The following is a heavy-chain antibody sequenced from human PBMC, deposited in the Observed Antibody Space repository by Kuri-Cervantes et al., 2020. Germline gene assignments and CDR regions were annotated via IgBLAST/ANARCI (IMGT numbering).Heavy chain of an antibody. CDR3: AKDFMSLDISGYHS. Sequence: GESLKISCAASRFTFSRYWMSWVRQAPGKGLEWVANINQDESQRYYVDSVKGRFTTPRDNAKNSLNLQMNSLRAEDTALYYCAKDFMSLDISGYHSWGQGTLVTVSS. CDR1: RFTFSRYW. J-gene: IGHJ4*02. V-gene: IGHV3-7*05. D-gene: IGHD3-22*01. CDR2: INQDESQR.